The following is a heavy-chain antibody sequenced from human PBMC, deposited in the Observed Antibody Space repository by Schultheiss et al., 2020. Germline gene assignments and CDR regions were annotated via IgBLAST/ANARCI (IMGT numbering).Heavy chain of an antibody. J-gene: IGHJ6*02. D-gene: IGHD5-24*01. CDR3: ARIRRGDGYNFTYYYYGMDV. CDR2: IYSGGST. Sequence: GGSLRLSCAASGFTFSEHYMDWVRQAPGKGLEWVSVIYSGGSTYYADSVKGRFTISRDNSKNTLYLQMNSLRAEDTAVYYCARIRRGDGYNFTYYYYGMDVWGQGTTVTVSS. CDR1: GFTFSEHY. V-gene: IGHV3-66*01.